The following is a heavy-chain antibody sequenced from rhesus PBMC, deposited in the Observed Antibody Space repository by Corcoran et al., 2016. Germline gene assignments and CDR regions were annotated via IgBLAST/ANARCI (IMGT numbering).Heavy chain of an antibody. CDR3: ASLPGIVAGLVDV. Sequence: QVQLQESGPGLVTSSVTRSLTCAVSGGSITSSYYFWSWIRQAPGKGLEWMGYISNTGSPTNNPSPKNRVTNPRDTAKNWYSLKLPSVTAADAAVYYCASLPGIVAGLVDVWGRGALVTVSS. V-gene: IGHV4-122*02. D-gene: IGHD6-31*01. CDR2: ISNTGSP. J-gene: IGHJ5-2*02. CDR1: GGSITSSYYF.